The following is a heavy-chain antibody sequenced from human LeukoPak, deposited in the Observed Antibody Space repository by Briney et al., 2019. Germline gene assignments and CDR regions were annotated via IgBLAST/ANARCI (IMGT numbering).Heavy chain of an antibody. CDR3: ARRKSTSSIDY. CDR1: GGSISSYY. CDR2: IYYSGST. V-gene: IGHV4-59*08. J-gene: IGHJ4*02. Sequence: SETLSLTCTVSGGSISSYYWSWIRQPPGKGLEWIGYIYYSGSTNYNPSLKSRVTISVDTSKNQFSLKLSSVTAADTAVYYCARRKSTSSIDYWGQGTLVTVSS.